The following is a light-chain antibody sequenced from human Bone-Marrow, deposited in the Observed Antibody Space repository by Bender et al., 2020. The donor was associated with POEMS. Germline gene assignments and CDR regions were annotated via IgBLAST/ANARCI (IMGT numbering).Light chain of an antibody. Sequence: QSALAQPPSVSGSLGQSVIISCTGTSSDVGSYHRVSWFQQSPGTGPKLIIYEVTKRPSGVPDRFSGSKSGSTASLTISGLQAEDEAHYYCSSHAGSNAFYVFGTGTKVTVL. CDR1: SSDVGSYHR. CDR3: SSHAGSNAFYV. CDR2: EVT. J-gene: IGLJ1*01. V-gene: IGLV2-18*02.